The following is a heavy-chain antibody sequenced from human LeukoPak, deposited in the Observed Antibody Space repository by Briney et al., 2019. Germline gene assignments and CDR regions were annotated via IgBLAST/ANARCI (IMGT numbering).Heavy chain of an antibody. CDR1: GFSFSTYW. CDR2: ISSSGSTI. J-gene: IGHJ4*02. CDR3: ARDLEYYYDSSGYDY. D-gene: IGHD3-22*01. V-gene: IGHV3-48*04. Sequence: GGSLRLSCAASGFSFSTYWMNWVRQAPGKGLEWVSYISSSGSTIYYADSVKGRFTISRDDAKNSLYLQMNSLRAEDTAVYYCARDLEYYYDSSGYDYWDQGTLVTVSS.